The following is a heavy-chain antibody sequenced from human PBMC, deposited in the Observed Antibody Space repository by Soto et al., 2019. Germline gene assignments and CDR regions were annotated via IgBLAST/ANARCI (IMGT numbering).Heavy chain of an antibody. J-gene: IGHJ5*02. CDR1: GYTFIDYY. CDR2: INPNSGGT. Sequence: GASVKVSCKASGYTFIDYYMHWVRQAPGQGPEWMGWINPNSGGTNYAQKFQGRVTMTRDTSISTAYMELSRLRSDDTALYYCARDYCSSISCQGWFDPWGQGTLVTVSS. V-gene: IGHV1-2*02. D-gene: IGHD2-2*01. CDR3: ARDYCSSISCQGWFDP.